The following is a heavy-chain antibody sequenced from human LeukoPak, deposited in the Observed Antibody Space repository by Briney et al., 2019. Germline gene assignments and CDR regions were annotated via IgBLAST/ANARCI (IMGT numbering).Heavy chain of an antibody. D-gene: IGHD3-22*01. Sequence: SETLSLTCTVSGGSISSYYWSWIRQPPGKGLEWIGYIYYSGSTNYNPSLKSRVTISVDTSKNQFSLKLSSVTAADTAVYYCATHAHSGSGYYGYWGQGTLVTVSS. J-gene: IGHJ4*02. V-gene: IGHV4-59*01. CDR1: GGSISSYY. CDR2: IYYSGST. CDR3: ATHAHSGSGYYGY.